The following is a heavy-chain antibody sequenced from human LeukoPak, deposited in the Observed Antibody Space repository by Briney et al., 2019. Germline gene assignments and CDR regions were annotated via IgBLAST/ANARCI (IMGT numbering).Heavy chain of an antibody. D-gene: IGHD6-13*01. V-gene: IGHV1-8*03. Sequence: GASVKVSCKASGYTFTSYDINWVRQATGQGLEWMGWMNPNSANTGYAQKFQGRVTITRNASITTAYMELSSLTSEDTAVYYCARGPPSVLYGDSRPRDNWFDPWGQGTLVTVSS. CDR3: ARGPPSVLYGDSRPRDNWFDP. J-gene: IGHJ5*02. CDR2: MNPNSANT. CDR1: GYTFTSYD.